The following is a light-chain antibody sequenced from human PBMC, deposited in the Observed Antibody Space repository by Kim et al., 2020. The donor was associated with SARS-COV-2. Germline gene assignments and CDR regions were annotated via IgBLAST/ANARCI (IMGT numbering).Light chain of an antibody. CDR1: SSNIGNNY. V-gene: IGLV1-51*01. J-gene: IGLJ3*02. CDR2: DNK. Sequence: GQKVTISCSGSSSNIGNNYVSWYQQRPGTAPKLRIYDNKKRPSGIPDRFSGSKSGTSATLGITGLQTGDEADYYCGTWDSSLSAGVFGGGTQLTVL. CDR3: GTWDSSLSAGV.